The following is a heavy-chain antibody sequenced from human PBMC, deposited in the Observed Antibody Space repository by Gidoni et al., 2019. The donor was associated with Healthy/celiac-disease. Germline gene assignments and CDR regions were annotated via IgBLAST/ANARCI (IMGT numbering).Heavy chain of an antibody. J-gene: IGHJ6*02. CDR3: ARPAYYDSSGYHADYYGMDV. V-gene: IGHV4-39*01. Sequence: QLQLQESGPGLVKPSETLSLTCTVSGGSISSSSYYWGWTRQPPGKGLEWIGSIYYSGSTYYNPSLKSRVTISVDTSKNQFALKLSSVTAADTAVYYCARPAYYDSSGYHADYYGMDVWGQGTTVTVSS. CDR2: IYYSGST. CDR1: GGSISSSSYY. D-gene: IGHD3-22*01.